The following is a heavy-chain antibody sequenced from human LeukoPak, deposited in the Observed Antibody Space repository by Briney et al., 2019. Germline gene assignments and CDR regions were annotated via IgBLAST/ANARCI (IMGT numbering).Heavy chain of an antibody. J-gene: IGHJ4*02. D-gene: IGHD5-18*01. V-gene: IGHV3-53*01. Sequence: GGSLRLSCAASGFTVSSNYMSWVRQAPGKGLEWVSVIYSGGSTYYADSVKGRFTISRDNSKSTLYIQMNSLRAEDTAVYYCARSGYSYENGYWGQGTLVTVSS. CDR3: ARSGYSYENGY. CDR2: IYSGGST. CDR1: GFTVSSNY.